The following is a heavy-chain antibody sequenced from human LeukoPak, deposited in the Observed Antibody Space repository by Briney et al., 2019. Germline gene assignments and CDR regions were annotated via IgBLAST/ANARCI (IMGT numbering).Heavy chain of an antibody. J-gene: IGHJ4*02. Sequence: GGSLRLSRVASGFTFSTYGMSWVRQAPGKGLQWVSTIRSGGGTYYADSVKGRFTISRDKSKNTLDLQMNSLRAEDTAVYYCAKARYYDSSGPFDYWGQGTLVTVSS. D-gene: IGHD3-22*01. CDR1: GFTFSTYG. CDR2: IRSGGGT. CDR3: AKARYYDSSGPFDY. V-gene: IGHV3-23*01.